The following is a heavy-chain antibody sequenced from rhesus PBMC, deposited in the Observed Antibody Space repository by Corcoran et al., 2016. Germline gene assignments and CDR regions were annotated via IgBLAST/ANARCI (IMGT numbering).Heavy chain of an antibody. Sequence: DVQLVESGGGLVEPGGSLRLSCLASGFTFSSYEMHWVRQAQGKGLEWVSVMSGSGGAIEYADSVKGRFTIPRDNAKNILFLQMNSRRGEDTAVYYCTRSAAARFYGFDSWGQRVVVTVSS. J-gene: IGHJ6*01. CDR1: GFTFSSYE. D-gene: IGHD6-25*01. CDR3: TRSAAARFYGFDS. V-gene: IGHV3-100*02. CDR2: MSGSGGAI.